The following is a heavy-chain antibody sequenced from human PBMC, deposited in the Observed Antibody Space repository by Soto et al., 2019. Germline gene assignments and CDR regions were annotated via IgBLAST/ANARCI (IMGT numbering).Heavy chain of an antibody. CDR1: GFTFSSYA. Sequence: QVQLVESGGGVVQPGRSLRLSCAASGFTFSSYAMHWVRQAPGKGLEWVAVISYDGSNKYYADSVKGRFTISRDNSKNTLYLQMNSLRAEDTAVYYCARDPFRTVTPYYYYYYGMDVWGQGTTVTVSS. D-gene: IGHD4-17*01. V-gene: IGHV3-30-3*01. CDR2: ISYDGSNK. CDR3: ARDPFRTVTPYYYYYYGMDV. J-gene: IGHJ6*02.